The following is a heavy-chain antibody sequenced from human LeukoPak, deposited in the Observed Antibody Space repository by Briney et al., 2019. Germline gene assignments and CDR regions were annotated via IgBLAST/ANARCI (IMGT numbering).Heavy chain of an antibody. V-gene: IGHV4-59*01. J-gene: IGHJ4*02. CDR2: IYYSGST. Sequence: PSETLSLTCTVSGGSISSYYWSWIRQPPGKGLEWIGYIYYSGSTNYNPSLKSRVTISVDTPKNQFSLKLSSVTAADTAVYYCARDSGGSYDYWGQGTLVTVSS. CDR1: GGSISSYY. CDR3: ARDSGGSYDY. D-gene: IGHD1-26*01.